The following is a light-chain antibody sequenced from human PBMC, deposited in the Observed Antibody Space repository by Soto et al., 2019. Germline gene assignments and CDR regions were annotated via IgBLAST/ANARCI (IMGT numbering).Light chain of an antibody. V-gene: IGKV1-39*01. CDR3: LQDYNYPYT. CDR1: QSISTY. CDR2: TAS. Sequence: DIQMTQSPSSLSASVGDRVTITCRASQSISTYLNWYQHKPGKAPELLMHTASSLQSGVPSRFSGSGSGTDFTLIISSLHPEDFASYYCLQDYNYPYTFGPGTKLEI. J-gene: IGKJ2*01.